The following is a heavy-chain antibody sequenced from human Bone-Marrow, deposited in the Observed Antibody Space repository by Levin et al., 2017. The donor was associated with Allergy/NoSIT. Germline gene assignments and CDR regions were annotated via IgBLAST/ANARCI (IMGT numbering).Heavy chain of an antibody. CDR3: ASTHGYTAFGGFDN. CDR2: VYYSGST. V-gene: IGHV4-30-4*08. Sequence: RASETLSLTCTVSGGSINSVKYYWSWIRQSPGKGLEWIAYVYYSGSTYYNPSLQSRATVSIDTSRNQFSLRLGSVTSADTATYFCASTHGYTAFGGFDNWGQGSLVTVSS. D-gene: IGHD5-12*01. J-gene: IGHJ4*02. CDR1: GGSINSVKYY.